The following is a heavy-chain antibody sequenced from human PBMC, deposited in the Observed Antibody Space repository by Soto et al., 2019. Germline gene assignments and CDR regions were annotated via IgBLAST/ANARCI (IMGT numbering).Heavy chain of an antibody. Sequence: PSETLSLTCAVYGGSFSGYYWSWIRQPPGKGLEWIGEINHSGSTNYNPSLKSRVTISVDTSKNQFSLKLSSATAADTAVYYCARDGNYYGSGSYPGIDYWGQGTLVTVSS. D-gene: IGHD3-10*01. V-gene: IGHV4-34*01. CDR3: ARDGNYYGSGSYPGIDY. CDR2: INHSGST. CDR1: GGSFSGYY. J-gene: IGHJ4*02.